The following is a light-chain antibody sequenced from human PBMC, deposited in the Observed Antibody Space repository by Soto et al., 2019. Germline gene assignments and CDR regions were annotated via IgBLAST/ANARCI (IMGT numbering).Light chain of an antibody. CDR2: EVS. V-gene: IGLV2-14*01. CDR3: SSYTTSITLV. CDR1: SSDVGGFNS. Sequence: QSALTQPASVSGSPGQSITISCTGTSSDVGGFNSVSWYQQHPGKAPKLMIYEVSNRPSGVATRFSGSKSGNTASLTISGLQAEDEYDYYCSSYTTSITLVFGGGTKLTVL. J-gene: IGLJ3*02.